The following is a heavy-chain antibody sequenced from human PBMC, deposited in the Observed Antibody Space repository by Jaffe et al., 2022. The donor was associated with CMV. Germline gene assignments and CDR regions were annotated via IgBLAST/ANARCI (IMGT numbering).Heavy chain of an antibody. D-gene: IGHD3-16*01. Sequence: EVQLVESGGGLVKPGGSLRLSCAASGFTFSNAWMSWVRQAPGKGLEWVGRIKSKTDGGTTDYAAPVKGRFTISRDDSKNTLYLQMNSLKTEDTAVYYCTTDSFIIRGGDGYKGSDAFDIWGQGTMVTVSS. CDR3: TTDSFIIRGGDGYKGSDAFDI. V-gene: IGHV3-15*01. CDR2: IKSKTDGGTT. CDR1: GFTFSNAW. J-gene: IGHJ3*02.